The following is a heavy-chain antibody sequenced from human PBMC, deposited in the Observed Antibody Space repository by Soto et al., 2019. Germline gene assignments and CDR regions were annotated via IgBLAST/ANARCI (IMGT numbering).Heavy chain of an antibody. J-gene: IGHJ6*02. CDR3: AKSPLWKWLAYHNYSSSGMDA. D-gene: IGHD5-12*01. V-gene: IGHV3-23*01. CDR2: ISGSGGST. CDR1: GFTFSSYA. Sequence: GGSLRLSCAASGFTFSSYAMSWVRQAPGKGLEWVSAISGSGGSTYYADSVKGRFTISRDNSKNTLYLQMNSLRAEDTAVYYCAKSPLWKWLAYHNYSSSGMDALGLGTTLTVS.